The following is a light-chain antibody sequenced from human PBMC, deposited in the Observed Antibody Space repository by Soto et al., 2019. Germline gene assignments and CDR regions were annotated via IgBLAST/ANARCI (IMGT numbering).Light chain of an antibody. CDR3: QQYNNWLSIT. Sequence: EIVMTQSPATLSVSPVERATLSCMASQSVSSNLAWYQQKPGQAPRLLIYGASTRATGIPARFSGSGSGTEFTLTISSLQSEDFAVYYCQQYNNWLSITFGQGTRLEIK. J-gene: IGKJ5*01. CDR2: GAS. V-gene: IGKV3D-15*01. CDR1: QSVSSN.